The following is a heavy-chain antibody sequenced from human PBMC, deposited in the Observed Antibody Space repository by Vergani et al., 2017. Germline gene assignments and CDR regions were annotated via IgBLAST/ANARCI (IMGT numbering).Heavy chain of an antibody. D-gene: IGHD2-15*01. CDR2: IGYDGSNK. V-gene: IGHV3-33*01. J-gene: IGHJ6*02. Sequence: QVQLVESGGGVVQPGRSLRLSCAASGFTFSSYGMHWVRQAPGKGLEWVAVIGYDGSNKYYADSVKGRFTISRDNSKNTLYLQMNSLRAEDTAVYYCAGVDYYYGMDVWGQGTTVTVSS. CDR1: GFTFSSYG. CDR3: AGVDYYYGMDV.